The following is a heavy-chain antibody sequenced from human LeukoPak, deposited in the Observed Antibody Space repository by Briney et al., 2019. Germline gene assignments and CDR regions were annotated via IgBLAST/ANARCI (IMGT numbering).Heavy chain of an antibody. CDR3: ARSGGSYRYREVVDY. V-gene: IGHV4-4*07. Sequence: SETLSLTCTVSGGSISSYYWSWIRQPAGKGLEWIGRIYTSGSTNYNPSLKSRVTISVDTSKNQFSLKLSSVTAADTAVYYCARSGGSYRYREVVDYWGQGTLVTVSS. D-gene: IGHD3-16*02. CDR1: GGSISSYY. CDR2: IYTSGST. J-gene: IGHJ4*02.